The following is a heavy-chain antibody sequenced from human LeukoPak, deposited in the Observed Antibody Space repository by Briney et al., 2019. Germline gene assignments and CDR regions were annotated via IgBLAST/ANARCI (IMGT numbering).Heavy chain of an antibody. CDR2: ISAYNGNT. V-gene: IGHV1-18*01. CDR3: ARIRDGYNDAYDL. D-gene: IGHD5-24*01. J-gene: IGHJ3*01. Sequence: ASVKVSCKASGYTFTSYGISWVRQPPGQGLEWMGWISAYNGNTNYEQKLQGRVTMTTDTSTSTAYMELSSLRSEDTAIYYCARIRDGYNDAYDLWGQGTVVTVPS. CDR1: GYTFTSYG.